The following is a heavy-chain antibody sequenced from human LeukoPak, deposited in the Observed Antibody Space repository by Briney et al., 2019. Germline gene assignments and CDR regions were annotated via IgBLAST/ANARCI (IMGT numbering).Heavy chain of an antibody. J-gene: IGHJ4*02. Sequence: GGSLRLSCAASGFTFSSYAMSWVRQAPGKGLEWVSAISGSGGSTYYADSVKGGFTISRDNTKNTLYLQMNSLRAEDTAVYYCAKVPGLLFVVVPAAIEDHIDYWGQGALVTVSS. CDR2: ISGSGGST. D-gene: IGHD2-2*01. V-gene: IGHV3-23*01. CDR3: AKVPGLLFVVVPAAIEDHIDY. CDR1: GFTFSSYA.